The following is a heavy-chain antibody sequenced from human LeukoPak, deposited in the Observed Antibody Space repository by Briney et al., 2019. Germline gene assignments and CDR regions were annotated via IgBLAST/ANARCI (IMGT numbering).Heavy chain of an antibody. CDR1: GGTFSSYA. V-gene: IGHV1-69*04. Sequence: ASVKVSCKASGGTFSSYAISWVRQAPGQGLEWMGRIIPILGIANYAQKFQGRVTITADKSTSTAYMELSSLRSEDTAVYYCASTVGATPYYYGMDVWGQGTTVTVSS. D-gene: IGHD1-26*01. CDR3: ASTVGATPYYYGMDV. J-gene: IGHJ6*02. CDR2: IIPILGIA.